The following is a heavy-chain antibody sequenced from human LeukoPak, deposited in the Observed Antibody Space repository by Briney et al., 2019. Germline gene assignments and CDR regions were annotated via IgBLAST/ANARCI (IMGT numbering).Heavy chain of an antibody. D-gene: IGHD4-4*01. V-gene: IGHV3-30-3*01. CDR2: ISYDGSNK. CDR1: GFTFSSYV. CDR3: AREETVTTSFDY. Sequence: PGGSLRLSCAASGFTFSSYVMHWVRQAPGKGLEWVAVISYDGSNKYHADSVKGRFTISRDNSKNTLYLQMNSLRAEDTAVYYCAREETVTTSFDYWGQGTLVTVSS. J-gene: IGHJ4*02.